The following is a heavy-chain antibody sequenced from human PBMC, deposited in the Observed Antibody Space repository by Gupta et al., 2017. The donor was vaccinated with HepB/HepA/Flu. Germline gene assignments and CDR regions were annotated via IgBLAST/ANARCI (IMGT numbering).Heavy chain of an antibody. J-gene: IGHJ6*02. CDR2: TYYRSNGFN. V-gene: IGHV6-1*01. D-gene: IGHD3-16*01. Sequence: QVQLQQSGPGLVKPSQTLSLTCAISGASVASNRADWNGIRQSPSRGREWLGSTYYRSNGFNDYAVSVRGRISINPDTFKHQFSLQLDSLTPEDTAVYYCARDVGEGALLRQFYYGMDVWGQGTTVTVSS. CDR3: ARDVGEGALLRQFYYGMDV. CDR1: GASVASNRAD.